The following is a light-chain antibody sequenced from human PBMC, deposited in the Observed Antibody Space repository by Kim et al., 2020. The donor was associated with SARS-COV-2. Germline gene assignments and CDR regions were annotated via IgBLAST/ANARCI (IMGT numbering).Light chain of an antibody. CDR1: QSVRSNY. CDR2: GTS. J-gene: IGKJ2*01. CDR3: QQYDNSPPYN. V-gene: IGKV3-20*01. Sequence: SPGERATLSCRASQSVRSNYLAWYQQRPGQAPRLLIYGTSNRATGIPDRFSGSGSGTDFTLTISRLEPDDFAVYYCQQYDNSPPYNFGQGTKLEI.